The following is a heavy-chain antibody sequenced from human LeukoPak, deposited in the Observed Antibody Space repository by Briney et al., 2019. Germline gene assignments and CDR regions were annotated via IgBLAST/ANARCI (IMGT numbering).Heavy chain of an antibody. CDR2: ITSSGSTI. Sequence: GGSLRLSCAASGFTFSSYEMNWVRQAPGKGLEWVSYITSSGSTIYYANSVKGRFTISRDNARNSLYLQMNSLRAEDTAVYYCARTSDSGSQNDYWGQGPLVTVSS. D-gene: IGHD5-12*01. CDR1: GFTFSSYE. J-gene: IGHJ4*02. CDR3: ARTSDSGSQNDY. V-gene: IGHV3-48*03.